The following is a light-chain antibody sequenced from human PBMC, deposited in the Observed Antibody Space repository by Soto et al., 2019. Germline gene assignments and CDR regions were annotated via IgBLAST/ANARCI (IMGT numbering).Light chain of an antibody. V-gene: IGKV3-20*01. CDR2: GAS. J-gene: IGKJ1*01. CDR3: QQYGSTPRT. CDR1: QSVSSSY. Sequence: EIVLTQSPDTLSLSPGERATLSCRASQSVSSSYLAWYQKKPGQAPRLLIYGASSRATGIPARFSGSGSGTDFALTISRLEPEDFAVFYWQQYGSTPRTFGQGTKVEIQ.